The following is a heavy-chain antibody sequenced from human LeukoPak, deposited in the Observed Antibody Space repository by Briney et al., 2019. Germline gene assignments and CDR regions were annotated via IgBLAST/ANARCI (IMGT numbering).Heavy chain of an antibody. V-gene: IGHV1-18*04. J-gene: IGHJ4*02. Sequence: ASVKVSCKTSGYTFTSYVISWVRQAPGQGLEWMGWINPNNGNTDYAQRLQGRLTVTKDTSTSTAYMELRSLRSDDTALYYCARDVGQYCSRGSCYPLDYWGQGTLVTVSS. D-gene: IGHD2-15*01. CDR1: GYTFTSYV. CDR3: ARDVGQYCSRGSCYPLDY. CDR2: INPNNGNT.